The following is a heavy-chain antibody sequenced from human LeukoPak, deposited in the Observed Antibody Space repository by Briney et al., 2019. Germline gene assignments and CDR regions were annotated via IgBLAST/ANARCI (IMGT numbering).Heavy chain of an antibody. CDR2: INHSGST. CDR1: GGSFSGYY. V-gene: IGHV4-34*01. CDR3: ARGLSPEYYGSGSPPHFDY. D-gene: IGHD3-10*01. Sequence: SETLSLTCAVYGGSFSGYYWSWIRQPPGKGLEWIGEINHSGSTNYNPSLKSRVTISVDTSKNQFSLKLSSVTAADTAVYYCARGLSPEYYGSGSPPHFDYWGQGTLVTVSS. J-gene: IGHJ4*02.